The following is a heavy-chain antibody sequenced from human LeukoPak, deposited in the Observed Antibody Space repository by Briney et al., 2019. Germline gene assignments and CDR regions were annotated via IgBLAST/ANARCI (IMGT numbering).Heavy chain of an antibody. J-gene: IGHJ6*02. CDR3: AREDPRTKVPEGMDV. D-gene: IGHD4/OR15-4a*01. CDR2: IYYSGTT. V-gene: IGHV4-59*01. Sequence: SETLSLTCTVSGGSISHYYWSWIRQPPGKGLEWIGYIYYSGTTDYNPSLKSRVTISVDTSKNQFSLKLNSVTAADTAVYYCAREDPRTKVPEGMDVWGQGTTVTVSS. CDR1: GGSISHYY.